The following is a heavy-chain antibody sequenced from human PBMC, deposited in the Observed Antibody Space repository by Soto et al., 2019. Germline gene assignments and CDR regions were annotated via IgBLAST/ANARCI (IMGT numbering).Heavy chain of an antibody. CDR1: GYTFTSYY. V-gene: IGHV1-46*01. CDR3: ARDADVLLWFGELLHQALDV. CDR2: INPSGGST. Sequence: ASVKVSCKASGYTFTSYYMHWVRQAPGQGLEWMGIINPSGGSTSYAQKFQGRVTMTRDTSTSTVYMELSSLRSEDTTVYYCARDADVLLWFGELLHQALDVWGQGTTVTVSS. J-gene: IGHJ6*02. D-gene: IGHD3-10*01.